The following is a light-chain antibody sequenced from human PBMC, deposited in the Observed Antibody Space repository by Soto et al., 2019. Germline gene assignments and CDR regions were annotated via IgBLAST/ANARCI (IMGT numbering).Light chain of an antibody. CDR2: GAS. CDR3: QQYNNWPYT. V-gene: IGKV3D-15*01. Sequence: EIVMTQSPATLSVSPGERATLSCRASQSVNTKLAWYQQKPGQAPGLLIYGASIRATGVPATFSGSGSGTEFTLTVSSLQSEDFAVYYCQQYNNWPYTFGQGTKVDIK. CDR1: QSVNTK. J-gene: IGKJ2*01.